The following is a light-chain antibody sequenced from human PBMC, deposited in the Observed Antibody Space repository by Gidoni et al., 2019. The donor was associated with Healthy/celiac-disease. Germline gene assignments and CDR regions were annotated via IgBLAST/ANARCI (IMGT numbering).Light chain of an antibody. J-gene: IGKJ2*01. V-gene: IGKV4-1*01. Sequence: DIVLTQSPDSLAVSLGESATINCKSSQSVLYSSNNKNYLAWYQQKPGQPPKLLIYWASTRESGVPDRFSGSGSGTDFTLTISSLQAEDVAVYYCQQYYSTPTFXQXTKLEIK. CDR2: WAS. CDR1: QSVLYSSNNKNY. CDR3: QQYYSTPT.